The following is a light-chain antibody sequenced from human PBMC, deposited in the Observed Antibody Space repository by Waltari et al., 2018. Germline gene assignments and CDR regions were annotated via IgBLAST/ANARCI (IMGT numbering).Light chain of an antibody. CDR1: SSNIGRNS. CDR3: AAWDVSLNGLV. V-gene: IGLV1-44*01. J-gene: IGLJ2*01. Sequence: QSVLTQPPSASGTPGQRVTISCSGSSSNIGRNSVNWYQHRPGEAPNRLIYGDNQRPPGVPVRFSGSTSGASASLAISGRQSEDEADYYCAAWDVSLNGLVFGGGTKLTVL. CDR2: GDN.